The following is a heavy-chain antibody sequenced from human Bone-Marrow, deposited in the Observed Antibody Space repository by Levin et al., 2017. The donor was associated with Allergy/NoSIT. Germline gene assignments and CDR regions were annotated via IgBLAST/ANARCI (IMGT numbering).Heavy chain of an antibody. J-gene: IGHJ6*02. CDR1: GGTFSSYP. Sequence: PEASVKVSCKASGGTFSSYPISWVRQAPGQGLEWMGRIIPILGIANYAQKFQGRVTITADKSTSTAYMELSSLRSEDTAVYYCARDNWNSRNYYYYGMDVWGQGTTVTVSS. CDR2: IIPILGIA. D-gene: IGHD1-7*01. CDR3: ARDNWNSRNYYYYGMDV. V-gene: IGHV1-69*04.